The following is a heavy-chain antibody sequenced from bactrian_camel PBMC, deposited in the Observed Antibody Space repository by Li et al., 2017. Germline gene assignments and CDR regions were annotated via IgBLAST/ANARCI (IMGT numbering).Heavy chain of an antibody. CDR2: INTRGTT. V-gene: IGHV3S53*01. J-gene: IGHJ7*01. CDR1: GFVFEDAD. Sequence: LVESGGGSVHAGGSLRLACKASGFVFEDADMGWQRLTPGRNCEVISTINTRGTTTYADSVQGRFTISRDNAENTVHLQMNSLKPDDTGVYYCAAIDSEKMVERRRLTVIPACPKYYYAMDYWGKGTQVTVS. D-gene: IGHD6*01.